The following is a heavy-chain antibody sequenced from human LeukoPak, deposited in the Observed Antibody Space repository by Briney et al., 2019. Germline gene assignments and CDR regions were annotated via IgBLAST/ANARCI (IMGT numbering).Heavy chain of an antibody. CDR3: AKADKAAPNSSSWYRYYYYYGMDV. V-gene: IGHV3-48*04. J-gene: IGHJ6*02. Sequence: GGSLRLSCAASGFTFSSYSMNWVRQAPGKGLEYVSYISSGSGTIYYADSVKGRFTISRDNAKNSLYLQMNSLRAEDTALYYCAKADKAAPNSSSWYRYYYYYGMDVWGQGTTVTVSS. D-gene: IGHD6-13*01. CDR1: GFTFSSYS. CDR2: ISSGSGTI.